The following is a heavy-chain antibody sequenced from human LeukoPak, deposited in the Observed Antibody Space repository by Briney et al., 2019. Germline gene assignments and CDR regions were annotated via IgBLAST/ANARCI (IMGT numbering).Heavy chain of an antibody. Sequence: SETLSLTCTVSGGSISSDYWSWIRQPPGKGLEWIGYIYYSGSTNYNPSLKSRVTISVDTSKNQFSLKLSSVTAADTAVYYCARPMTTVTADAFDIWGQGTMVTVSS. CDR3: ARPMTTVTADAFDI. D-gene: IGHD4-11*01. V-gene: IGHV4-59*08. J-gene: IGHJ3*02. CDR1: GGSISSDY. CDR2: IYYSGST.